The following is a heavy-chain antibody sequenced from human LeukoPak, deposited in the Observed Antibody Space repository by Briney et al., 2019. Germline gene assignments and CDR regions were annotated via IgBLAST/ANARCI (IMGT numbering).Heavy chain of an antibody. J-gene: IGHJ4*02. D-gene: IGHD4-17*01. Sequence: GGSLRLSCAASGFTFDDYGMSWVRQAPGKGLEWVSGINWNGGSTGYADSVKGRFTISRDNAKNSLYLQMNSLRAEDTALYYCARGDYGDPRGNFDYWGQGTLVTVSS. CDR3: ARGDYGDPRGNFDY. CDR2: INWNGGST. V-gene: IGHV3-20*04. CDR1: GFTFDDYG.